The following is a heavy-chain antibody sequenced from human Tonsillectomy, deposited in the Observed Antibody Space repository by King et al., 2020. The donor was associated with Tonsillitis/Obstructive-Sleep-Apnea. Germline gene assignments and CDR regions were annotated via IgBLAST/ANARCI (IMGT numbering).Heavy chain of an antibody. CDR3: ARDTPDCSGGSCYSGWFDP. CDR2: ISYDGSNK. CDR1: GFTFSSYA. Sequence: QLVESGGGVVQPGRSLRLSCAASGFTFSSYAMHWVRQAPGKGLEWVAVISYDGSNKYYADSVKGRFTISRDNSKNTLYLQMNSLRVEDTAVYYCARDTPDCSGGSCYSGWFDPWGQGTLVTVSS. D-gene: IGHD2-15*01. V-gene: IGHV3-30*01. J-gene: IGHJ5*02.